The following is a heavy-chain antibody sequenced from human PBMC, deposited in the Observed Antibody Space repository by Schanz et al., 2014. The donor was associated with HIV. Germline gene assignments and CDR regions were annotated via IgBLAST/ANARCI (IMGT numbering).Heavy chain of an antibody. J-gene: IGHJ4*02. Sequence: EVQLLESGGDLVQPGGSLRLSCAASGFTFSSHAMSWVRQAPGKGLEWVSSITGSGDNTYYADSVKGRFTISRDNSKNTLYLQMDSLRAEDTALYFCAKSTWVDNCGQGTLVTVSS. CDR1: GFTFSSHA. CDR3: AKSTWVDN. CDR2: ITGSGDNT. D-gene: IGHD2-2*01. V-gene: IGHV3-23*01.